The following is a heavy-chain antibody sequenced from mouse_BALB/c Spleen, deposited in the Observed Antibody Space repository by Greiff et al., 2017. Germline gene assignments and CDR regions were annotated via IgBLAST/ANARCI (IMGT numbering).Heavy chain of an antibody. Sequence: EVMLVESGGGLVQPGGSRKLSCAASGFTFSSFGMHWVRQAPEKGLEWVAYISSGSSTIYYADTVKGRFTISRDNPKNTLFLQMTSLRSEDTAMYYCARGYDVDAMDYWGQGTSVTVSS. CDR3: ARGYDVDAMDY. V-gene: IGHV5-17*02. CDR2: ISSGSSTI. CDR1: GFTFSSFG. D-gene: IGHD2-14*01. J-gene: IGHJ4*01.